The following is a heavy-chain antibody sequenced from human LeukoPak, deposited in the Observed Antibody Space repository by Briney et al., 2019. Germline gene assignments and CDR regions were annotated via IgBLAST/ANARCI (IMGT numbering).Heavy chain of an antibody. V-gene: IGHV1-69*05. CDR2: IIPIFGTA. J-gene: IGHJ3*02. D-gene: IGHD3-22*01. Sequence: SVKVSCKASGGTFSSYAISWVRQAPGQGLEWMGRIIPIFGTANYAQKFQGRVTITTDESTSTAYMELSSLRSEDTAVYYCARDHRSHLQLRGYYDSSGYYPPDAFDIWGQGTMVTVSS. CDR3: ARDHRSHLQLRGYYDSSGYYPPDAFDI. CDR1: GGTFSSYA.